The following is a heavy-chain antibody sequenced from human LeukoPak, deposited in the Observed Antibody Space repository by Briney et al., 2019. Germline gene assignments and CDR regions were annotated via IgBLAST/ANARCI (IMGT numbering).Heavy chain of an antibody. CDR1: GFTFSSYS. D-gene: IGHD3-3*01. V-gene: IGHV3-21*01. Sequence: PGGSLRLSCAASGFTFSSYSMNWVRQAPGKGLEWVSSISSSSSYIYYADSVKGRFTISRDNAKNSLCLQMNSLRAEDTAVYYCARDPRSIFGVARDYFDYWGQGTLVTVSS. J-gene: IGHJ4*02. CDR3: ARDPRSIFGVARDYFDY. CDR2: ISSSSSYI.